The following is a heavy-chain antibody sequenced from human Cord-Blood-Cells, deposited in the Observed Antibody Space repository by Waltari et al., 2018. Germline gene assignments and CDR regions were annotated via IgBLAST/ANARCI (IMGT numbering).Heavy chain of an antibody. D-gene: IGHD2-2*01. CDR1: GGSFSGYS. V-gene: IGHV4-34*01. CDR3: ARGPCSSTSCTSFDY. Sequence: QVQLQQWGAGLLKPSETLPLTCAVYGGSFSGYSWSLIRQHPGKGLEWIGEINHSGSTNYNPSLKSRVTISVDTSKNQFSLKLSSVTAADTAVYYCARGPCSSTSCTSFDYWGQGTLVTVSS. J-gene: IGHJ4*02. CDR2: INHSGST.